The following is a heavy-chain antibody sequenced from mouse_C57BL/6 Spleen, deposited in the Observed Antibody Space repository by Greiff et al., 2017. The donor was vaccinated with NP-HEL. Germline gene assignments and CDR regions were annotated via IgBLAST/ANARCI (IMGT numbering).Heavy chain of an antibody. CDR3: ARRFYYYGSRYFDV. V-gene: IGHV7-3*01. Sequence: EVKLMESGGGLVQPGGSLSLSCAASGFTFTDYYMSWVRQPPGKALEWLGFIRNKANGYTTEYSASVKGRFTISRDNSQSILYLQMNALRAEDSATYYCARRFYYYGSRYFDVWGTGTTVTVSS. D-gene: IGHD1-1*01. CDR2: IRNKANGYTT. J-gene: IGHJ1*03. CDR1: GFTFTDYY.